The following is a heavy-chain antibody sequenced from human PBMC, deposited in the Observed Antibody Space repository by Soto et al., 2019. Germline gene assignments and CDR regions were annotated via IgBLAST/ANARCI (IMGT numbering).Heavy chain of an antibody. J-gene: IGHJ6*02. Sequence: KSSETLSLTCTVSGGSISSSSYYWGWIRQPPGKGLEWIGSIHYSGSTHYQNLSLKSRVTISVDTSKNQFSLKLSSVTAADTAVYYCARLYSSGRSYYYHYGMDVWGQGTTVTVSS. D-gene: IGHD6-19*01. CDR3: ARLYSSGRSYYYHYGMDV. CDR2: IHYSGST. V-gene: IGHV4-39*01. CDR1: GGSISSSSYY.